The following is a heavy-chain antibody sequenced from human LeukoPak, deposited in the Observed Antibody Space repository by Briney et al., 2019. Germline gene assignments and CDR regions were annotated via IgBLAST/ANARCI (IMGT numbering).Heavy chain of an antibody. D-gene: IGHD5-24*01. V-gene: IGHV3-48*01. J-gene: IGHJ4*02. Sequence: GSLRLSCSASGFTFSSYGMHWVRQAPGKGLEWVSYISSSSSTIYYADSVKGRFTISRDNAKNSLYLQMNSLRAEDTAVYYCAREFRGGYNYVGSDYWGQGTLVTVSS. CDR2: ISSSSSTI. CDR1: GFTFSSYG. CDR3: AREFRGGYNYVGSDY.